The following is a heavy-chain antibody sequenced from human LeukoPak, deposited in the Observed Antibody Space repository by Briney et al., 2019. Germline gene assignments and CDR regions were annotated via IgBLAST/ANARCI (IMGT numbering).Heavy chain of an antibody. CDR1: GGSISSYY. J-gene: IGHJ3*02. D-gene: IGHD2-2*01. V-gene: IGHV4-59*08. Sequence: SETLSLTCTVSGGSISSYYWSWIRQPPGKGLEWIGYIYYSGSTNYNPSLKSRVTISVDTSKNQFSLELSSVTAADTAVYYCARHVVVPAANDDAFDIWGQGTMVTVSS. CDR3: ARHVVVPAANDDAFDI. CDR2: IYYSGST.